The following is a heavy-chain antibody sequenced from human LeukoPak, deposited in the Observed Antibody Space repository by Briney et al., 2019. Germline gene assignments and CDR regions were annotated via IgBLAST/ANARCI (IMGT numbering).Heavy chain of an antibody. Sequence: PGGSLRLSCEASGFTFDDYGMSWVRQLPGKGLEWVSGINRNGDSTDYAGSVKGRFTISRDNAKNSHFLQMNSLRVEDTALYYCARGFRNGPFVCWGQGTLVTVSS. J-gene: IGHJ4*02. CDR2: INRNGDST. CDR1: GFTFDDYG. V-gene: IGHV3-20*04. CDR3: ARGFRNGPFVC. D-gene: IGHD2-8*01.